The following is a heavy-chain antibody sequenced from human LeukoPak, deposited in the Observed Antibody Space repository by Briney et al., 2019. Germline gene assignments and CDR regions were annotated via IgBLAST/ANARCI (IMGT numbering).Heavy chain of an antibody. J-gene: IGHJ4*02. Sequence: PGGSLRLSCAASGFAFSFYAMSWLRQPPGKGLEWVSTINANSGTTSYADSVKGRFTISRDNSKNTLYLQMNSLRAEDTAVYYCARQGSGGSFDYWGQGSLVTVSS. CDR3: ARQGSGGSFDY. CDR2: INANSGTT. V-gene: IGHV3-23*01. CDR1: GFAFSFYA. D-gene: IGHD3-10*01.